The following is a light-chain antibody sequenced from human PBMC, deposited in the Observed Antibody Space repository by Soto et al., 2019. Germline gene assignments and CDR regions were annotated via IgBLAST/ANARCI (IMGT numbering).Light chain of an antibody. J-gene: IGLJ3*02. CDR1: SSDVGAYNY. CDR3: CSYAGSYTGV. Sequence: QSVLTQPRSVSGSPGQSVTISCTGTSSDVGAYNYVSWYQQHPGKAPKLMIYDVSKRPSGVPDRFSGSKSGNTASLTISGLQADDEADYYCCSYAGSYTGVFGGGTKLTVL. V-gene: IGLV2-11*01. CDR2: DVS.